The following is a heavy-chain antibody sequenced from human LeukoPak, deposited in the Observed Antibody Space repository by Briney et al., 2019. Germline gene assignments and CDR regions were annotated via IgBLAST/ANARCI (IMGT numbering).Heavy chain of an antibody. CDR3: AREPRAFDI. J-gene: IGHJ3*02. Sequence: PSETLSLTCTVSGGSLSSYYWSWIRQPPGKGLEWIGYIYYSGSTNYNPSLKSRVTISVDTSKNQFSLKLSSVTAADTAVYYCAREPRAFDIWGQGTMVTVSS. CDR2: IYYSGST. V-gene: IGHV4-59*01. CDR1: GGSLSSYY.